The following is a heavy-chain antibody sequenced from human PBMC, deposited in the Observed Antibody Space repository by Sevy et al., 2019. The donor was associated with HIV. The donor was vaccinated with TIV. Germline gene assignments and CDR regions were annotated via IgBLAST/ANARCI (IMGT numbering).Heavy chain of an antibody. J-gene: IGHJ4*02. CDR1: GFTFSSYW. CDR2: IKQDGSEK. D-gene: IGHD3-10*01. CDR3: AREYGGPDN. Sequence: GGSLRLSCAASGFTFSSYWMTWVRQAPGKGLEWVANIKQDGSEKYYVDSVKGRFTISRDNAKNSLYLQMNNLRAEDMAVYYCAREYGGPDNWGQGTLVTVSS. V-gene: IGHV3-7*01.